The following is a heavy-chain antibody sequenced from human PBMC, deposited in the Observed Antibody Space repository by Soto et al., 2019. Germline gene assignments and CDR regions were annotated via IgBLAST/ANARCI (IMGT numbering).Heavy chain of an antibody. D-gene: IGHD2-15*01. V-gene: IGHV1-58*02. CDR1: GSGFISSG. J-gene: IGHJ6*02. CDR2: IVVASGQT. CDR3: SADRPDIGVGWWV. Sequence: SVKVSCKASGSGFISSGIQWVRQAHGQRLEWIGWIVVASGQTNYAQNFRGRAAITRDTSTATAYIELTGLTSEDTAVYFCSADRPDIGVGWWVWGQGTTVTVSS.